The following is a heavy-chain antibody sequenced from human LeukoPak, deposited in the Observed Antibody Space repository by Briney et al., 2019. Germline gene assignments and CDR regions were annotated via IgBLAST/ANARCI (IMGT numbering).Heavy chain of an antibody. J-gene: IGHJ4*02. D-gene: IGHD2-2*01. V-gene: IGHV3-30*02. CDR2: IRYDGSNK. Sequence: GGSLRLSCAASGFTFSSYGMHWVRQAPGKGLEWVAFIRYDGSNKYYADSVKGRFTISRDNSKNTLYLQMNSLRAEDTAVYYCAKALGRGYQLLDYWGQGTLVTVSS. CDR1: GFTFSSYG. CDR3: AKALGRGYQLLDY.